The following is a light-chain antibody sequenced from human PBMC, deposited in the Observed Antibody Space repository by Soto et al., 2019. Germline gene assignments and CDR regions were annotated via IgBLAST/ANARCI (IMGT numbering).Light chain of an antibody. J-gene: IGKJ1*01. CDR2: AAS. V-gene: IGKV1-39*01. CDR3: QQTYNVPQT. Sequence: DIHMTQFPSSLSASVGDRVTITCRASQTIRAYLNWVQQKQGKAPELLIYAASSLQSGVPPRFSGSVSGAEFTLTINSLQPEDTGTYYCQQTYNVPQTYGQGAKVEIK. CDR1: QTIRAY.